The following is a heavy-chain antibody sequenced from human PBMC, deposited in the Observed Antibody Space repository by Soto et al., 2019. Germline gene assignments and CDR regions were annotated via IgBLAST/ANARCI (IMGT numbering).Heavy chain of an antibody. CDR1: GFTFSRYW. Sequence: EVQVVESGGDLVQPGGSLRLSCAASGFTFSRYWMDWVRQAPRKGLEWVATIKHDGSEKYYVDSVKGRFIISRDNAKNSLLLQMSGLRVEDTAVYFCARAMGPAGWSNHPFDIWGQGTMVTVSS. V-gene: IGHV3-7*04. D-gene: IGHD6-19*01. J-gene: IGHJ3*02. CDR3: ARAMGPAGWSNHPFDI. CDR2: IKHDGSEK.